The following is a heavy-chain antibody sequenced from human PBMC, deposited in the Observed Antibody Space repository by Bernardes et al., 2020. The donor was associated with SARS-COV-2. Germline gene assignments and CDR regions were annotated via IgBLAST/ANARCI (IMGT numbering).Heavy chain of an antibody. CDR1: GVSMTRSSYY. CDR3: ASSPYNWNYHFDY. V-gene: IGHV4-39*01. D-gene: IGHD1-7*01. Sequence: SETLSLTCTVSGVSMTRSSYYWGWIRQPPGKGLEWIGTIYYSGSTYYSPSLKSRVTLSVDTSRNQFSLRLKSVTDAETAVYYCASSPYNWNYHFDYWGQGTLAAVSS. J-gene: IGHJ4*02. CDR2: IYYSGST.